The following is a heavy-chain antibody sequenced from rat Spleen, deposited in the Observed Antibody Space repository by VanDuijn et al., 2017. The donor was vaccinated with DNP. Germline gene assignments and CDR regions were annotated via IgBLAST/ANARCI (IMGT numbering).Heavy chain of an antibody. CDR3: ARPDNRYWYFDF. CDR1: GFTFSNYY. Sequence: EVQLVESGGGLVQPGRSMKLSCAASGFTFSNYYMAWVRQAPTKGLEWVASISTGGGNTYYRDSVKGRFTISRDNAKSTLYLQMDSLRSEDTATYYCARPDNRYWYFDFWGPGTMVTVSS. V-gene: IGHV5-25*01. D-gene: IGHD3-8*01. J-gene: IGHJ1*01. CDR2: ISTGGGNT.